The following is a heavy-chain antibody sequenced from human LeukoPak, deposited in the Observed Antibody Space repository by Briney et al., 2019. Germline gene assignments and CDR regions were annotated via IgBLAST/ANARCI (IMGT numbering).Heavy chain of an antibody. CDR3: ARTYYDFWSGFRQVYYYYGMDV. V-gene: IGHV3-33*01. Sequence: GGSLRLSRAASGFTFSSYGMHWVRQAPGKGLEWVAVIWYDGSNKYYADSVKGRFTISRDNSKNTLYLQMNSLRAEDTAVYYCARTYYDFWSGFRQVYYYYGMDVWGQGTTVTVSS. CDR1: GFTFSSYG. CDR2: IWYDGSNK. J-gene: IGHJ6*02. D-gene: IGHD3-3*01.